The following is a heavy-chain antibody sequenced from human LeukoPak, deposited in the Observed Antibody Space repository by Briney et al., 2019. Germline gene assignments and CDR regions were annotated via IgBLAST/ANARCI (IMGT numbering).Heavy chain of an antibody. Sequence: PGGSLRLSCAASGFTFSSYAMSWVRQAPGKGLEWVSAISGSGGSTYYADSVKGRFTISRDNSKNTLYLQMNSLRAEDPAVYYCAKDLPRSMYSSSAGAPHYFDYWGQGTLVTVSS. CDR2: ISGSGGST. CDR1: GFTFSSYA. CDR3: AKDLPRSMYSSSAGAPHYFDY. J-gene: IGHJ4*02. D-gene: IGHD6-6*01. V-gene: IGHV3-23*01.